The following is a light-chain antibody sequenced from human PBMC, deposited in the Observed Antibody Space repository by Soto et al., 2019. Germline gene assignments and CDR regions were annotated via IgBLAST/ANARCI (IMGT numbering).Light chain of an antibody. V-gene: IGLV2-14*01. CDR3: SSYTRSSSLV. CDR1: SSDIGDYDY. J-gene: IGLJ2*01. Sequence: QSALTQPASVSGSPGQSITISCTGTSSDIGDYDYVSWYQQHPGKAPKLMIYEVSNRPSGISNRFSGSKSGNTASLTISGLQPEYEADYYCSSYTRSSSLVFGGGTKLTVL. CDR2: EVS.